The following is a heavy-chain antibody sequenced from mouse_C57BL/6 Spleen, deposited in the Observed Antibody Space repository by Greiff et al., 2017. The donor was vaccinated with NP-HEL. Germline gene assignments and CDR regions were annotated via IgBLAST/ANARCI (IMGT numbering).Heavy chain of an antibody. CDR1: GFTFSSYA. J-gene: IGHJ3*01. CDR3: TRDGGSGYGWFAY. CDR2: ISSGGDYI. V-gene: IGHV5-9-1*02. Sequence: DVHLVESGEGLVKPGGSLKLSCAASGFTFSSYAMSWVRQTPEKRLEWVAYISSGGDYIYYADTVKGRFTISRDNARNTLYLQMSSLKSEDTAMYYCTRDGGSGYGWFAYWGQRTLVTVSA. D-gene: IGHD3-2*02.